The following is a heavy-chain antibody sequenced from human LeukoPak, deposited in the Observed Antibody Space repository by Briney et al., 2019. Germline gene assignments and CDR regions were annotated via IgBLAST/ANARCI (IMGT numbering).Heavy chain of an antibody. Sequence: ASVKVSCKASGYTFTGYFMHWVRQAPGQGLEWMGWIDPDSGGTNYAQAFQGRVTVTRDKSISTAYMELSSLRSDDTAVYYCARVHRAGGWTPALDPWGQGTLVTVSS. J-gene: IGHJ5*02. CDR3: ARVHRAGGWTPALDP. CDR2: IDPDSGGT. D-gene: IGHD5-12*01. V-gene: IGHV1-2*02. CDR1: GYTFTGYF.